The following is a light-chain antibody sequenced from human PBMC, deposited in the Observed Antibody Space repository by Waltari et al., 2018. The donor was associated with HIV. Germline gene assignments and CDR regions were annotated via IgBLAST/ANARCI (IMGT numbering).Light chain of an antibody. J-gene: IGKJ4*01. V-gene: IGKV4-1*01. CDR3: QQYFSSPLT. Sequence: LGAWAPIMWRSSRSILYSSNNKNYLAGYQQNPGQPPKLPISVASTRESGVPDRFSGSGSGTNFTLTISGLQTEDLAVYYCQQYFSSPLTFGGGTRVEIK. CDR1: RSILYSSNNKNY. CDR2: VAS.